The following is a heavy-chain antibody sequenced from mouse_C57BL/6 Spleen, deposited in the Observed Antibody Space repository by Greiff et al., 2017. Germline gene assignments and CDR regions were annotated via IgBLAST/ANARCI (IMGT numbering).Heavy chain of an antibody. D-gene: IGHD1-1*01. CDR1: GYTFTSYG. J-gene: IGHJ1*03. CDR2: IYPRSGNT. Sequence: VQLQQSGAELARPGASVKLSCKASGYTFTSYGISWVKQRTGQGLEWIGEIYPRSGNTYYNEKFKGKATLTADKSSSTAYMERRSLTSEDSAVYFCLAGGSSFWYFDVWGTGTTVTVSS. CDR3: LAGGSSFWYFDV. V-gene: IGHV1-81*01.